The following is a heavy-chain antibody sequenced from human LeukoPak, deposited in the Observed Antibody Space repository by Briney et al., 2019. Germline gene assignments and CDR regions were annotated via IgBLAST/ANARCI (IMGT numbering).Heavy chain of an antibody. V-gene: IGHV4-39*01. D-gene: IGHD6-13*01. Sequence: KTSETLSLTCTVSGGSISSSSYSWGWIRQPPGKGLEWIGSIYYSGSTYYNPSLKSRVTISVDTSKNRFSQKLSSVTAADTAVYYCASGKIVVAAAETRFDYWGQGTLVTVSS. CDR3: ASGKIVVAAAETRFDY. J-gene: IGHJ4*02. CDR1: GGSISSSSYS. CDR2: IYYSGST.